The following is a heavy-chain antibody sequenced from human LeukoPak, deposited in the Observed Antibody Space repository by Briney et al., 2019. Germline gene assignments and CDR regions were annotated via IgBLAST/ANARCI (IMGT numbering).Heavy chain of an antibody. Sequence: GGSLRLSCAASGFTFSSYWMSWVRQAPGKGLEWVANIKQDGSEKYYVDSVKGRFTISRDNAKNSLYLQMNSLRAEDTAVYYCARDQHFWSGYSLYYYYYMDVWGKGTTVTVSS. CDR1: GFTFSSYW. D-gene: IGHD3-3*02. J-gene: IGHJ6*03. CDR2: IKQDGSEK. V-gene: IGHV3-7*01. CDR3: ARDQHFWSGYSLYYYYYMDV.